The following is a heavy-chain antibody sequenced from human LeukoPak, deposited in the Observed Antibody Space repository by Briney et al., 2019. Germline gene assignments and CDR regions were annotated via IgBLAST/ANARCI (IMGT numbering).Heavy chain of an antibody. CDR3: ARSGHAGNYLSWFDP. Sequence: KPSETLSLPCTVSGGSISSYYWNWIRQPPGKGLEWIGYIYYSGSTNYNPSLKSRVTISGDTSKNQFSLKLSSVTAADTAVYYCARSGHAGNYLSWFDPWGQGTLVTVSS. CDR2: IYYSGST. D-gene: IGHD1-7*01. V-gene: IGHV4-59*08. CDR1: GGSISSYY. J-gene: IGHJ5*02.